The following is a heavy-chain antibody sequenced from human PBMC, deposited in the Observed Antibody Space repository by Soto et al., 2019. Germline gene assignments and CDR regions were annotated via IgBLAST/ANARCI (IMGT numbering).Heavy chain of an antibody. Sequence: PSETLSLTCAVSGYVITNGYYWGWIRQPPGKGLEWIGSIYYSGSTYYNPSLKSRVTISVDTSKNQFSLKLSSVTAADTAVYYCARLPTIDYWGQGTLVTVSS. CDR3: ARLPTIDY. CDR1: GYVITNGYY. D-gene: IGHD1-1*01. V-gene: IGHV4-38-2*01. J-gene: IGHJ4*02. CDR2: IYYSGST.